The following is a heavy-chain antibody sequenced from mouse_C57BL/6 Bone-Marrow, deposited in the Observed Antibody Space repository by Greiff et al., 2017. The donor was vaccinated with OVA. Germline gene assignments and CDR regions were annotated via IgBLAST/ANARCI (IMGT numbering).Heavy chain of an antibody. V-gene: IGHV1-15*01. CDR1: GYTFTDYE. D-gene: IGHD4-1*01. Sequence: VQLQQSGAELVRPGASVTLSCKASGYTFTDYEMHWVKQTPVHGLEWIGAIDPETGGTAYNQKFKGKAILTADKSSSTAYMELRSLTSEDSAVYYCTRGGTGPWFAYWGQGTLVTVSA. CDR3: TRGGTGPWFAY. CDR2: IDPETGGT. J-gene: IGHJ3*01.